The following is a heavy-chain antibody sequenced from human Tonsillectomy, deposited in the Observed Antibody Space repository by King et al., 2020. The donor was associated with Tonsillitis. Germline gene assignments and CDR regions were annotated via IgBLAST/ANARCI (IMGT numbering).Heavy chain of an antibody. CDR3: ARKNYQVGYYYYYGMDV. Sequence: VQLQQWGAGLLKPSETLSLTCAVYGGSFSGYYWSWIRQPPGMGLEWIGEINHRGSTNYNPSLKSRVTISVDTSKNQFSLRLSSVTAADTAVYYFARKNYQVGYYYYYGMDVWGQGTTVTVSS. CDR1: GGSFSGYY. CDR2: INHRGST. J-gene: IGHJ6*02. D-gene: IGHD3-10*01. V-gene: IGHV4-34*01.